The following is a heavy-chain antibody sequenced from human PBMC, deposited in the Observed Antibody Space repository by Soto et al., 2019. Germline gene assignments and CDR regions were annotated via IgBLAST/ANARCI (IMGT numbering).Heavy chain of an antibody. CDR3: ARDGGDRISTSCYGYFAP. CDR2: IIPIFCTA. V-gene: IGHV1-69*12. Sequence: QVQLVQSGAEVKKPGSSVKVSCKASGGPFSSYAISWVRQSPEQGLAWMGGIIPIFCTANYAQKFQGRVTSTADEYTSTAYMEPSSLRSADTGVYYCARDGGDRISTSCYGYFAPWGQGTLVTFAS. D-gene: IGHD2-2*01. J-gene: IGHJ5*02. CDR1: GGPFSSYA.